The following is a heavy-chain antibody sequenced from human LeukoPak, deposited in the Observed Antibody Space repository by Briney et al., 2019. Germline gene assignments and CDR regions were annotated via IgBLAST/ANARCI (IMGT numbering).Heavy chain of an antibody. Sequence: SQTLSLTCIVSGASFNTGDYYWNWIRQHPGKGLEWIGYIYYSGSTYYNPSLKSRVTMSVDTSKNQFSLKLSSVTAADTAVYYCARGLFVVVPAATMLYYMDVWGKGTTVTVSS. D-gene: IGHD2-2*01. CDR2: IYYSGST. CDR3: ARGLFVVVPAATMLYYMDV. V-gene: IGHV4-31*03. J-gene: IGHJ6*03. CDR1: GASFNTGDYY.